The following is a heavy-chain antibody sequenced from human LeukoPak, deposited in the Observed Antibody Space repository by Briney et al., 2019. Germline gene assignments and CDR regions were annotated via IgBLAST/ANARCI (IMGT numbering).Heavy chain of an antibody. V-gene: IGHV3-23*01. D-gene: IGHD2-21*02. J-gene: IGHJ4*02. CDR3: AKVICGGDCYGGYYFDY. Sequence: PGGSLRLSCAASGFTFSSYAMSWVRQAPGKGLEWVSAISGSGGSTHYADSVKGRFTISRDNSKNTLYLQMNSLRAEDTAVYYCAKVICGGDCYGGYYFDYWGQGTLVTVSS. CDR1: GFTFSSYA. CDR2: ISGSGGST.